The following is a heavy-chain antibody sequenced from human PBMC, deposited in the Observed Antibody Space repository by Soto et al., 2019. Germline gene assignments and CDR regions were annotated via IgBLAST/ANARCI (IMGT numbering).Heavy chain of an antibody. V-gene: IGHV3-30*18. CDR2: ISYDGSNK. D-gene: IGHD3-10*01. J-gene: IGHJ1*01. Sequence: GGSLRLSCAASGFTFSSYGMHWVRQAPGKGLEWVAVISYDGSNKYYADSVKGRFTISRDNSKNTLYLQMNSLRAEDTAVYYCAKDSLAALLLSTLQHWGQGTLVTVSS. CDR1: GFTFSSYG. CDR3: AKDSLAALLLSTLQH.